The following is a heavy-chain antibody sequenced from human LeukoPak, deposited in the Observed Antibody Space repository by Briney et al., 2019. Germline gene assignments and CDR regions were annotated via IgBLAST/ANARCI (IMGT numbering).Heavy chain of an antibody. CDR3: ARGADYGDYYFDY. CDR2: IYYSGST. V-gene: IGHV4-59*01. D-gene: IGHD4-17*01. J-gene: IGHJ4*02. CDR1: GGSISNYY. Sequence: SETPSLTCTVSGGSISNYYWSWIRQPPGKGLEWIGYIYYSGSTNYNPSLKSRVTISVDMSKNQFSLKLSSVTAADTAVYYCARGADYGDYYFDYWGQGTLVTVSS.